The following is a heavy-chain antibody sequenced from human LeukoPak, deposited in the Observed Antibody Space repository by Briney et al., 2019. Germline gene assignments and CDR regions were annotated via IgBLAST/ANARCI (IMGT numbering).Heavy chain of an antibody. D-gene: IGHD3-10*01. V-gene: IGHV1-2*02. Sequence: GASVKVSGKASGYTFTGYYIHWVRQAPGQGLGWMGWINPNSGDTNYAQKFQGRVTMTRDTSISTAYMEVSRLRSDDTAVYYCASGPNTYSHASGNYYSDYWGQGTLVTVSS. CDR2: INPNSGDT. CDR3: ASGPNTYSHASGNYYSDY. CDR1: GYTFTGYY. J-gene: IGHJ4*02.